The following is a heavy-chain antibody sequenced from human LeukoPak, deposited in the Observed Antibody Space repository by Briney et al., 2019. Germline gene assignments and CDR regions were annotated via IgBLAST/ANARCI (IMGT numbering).Heavy chain of an antibody. CDR1: GFTFSIYA. CDR2: IKEDGSEK. D-gene: IGHD3-22*01. V-gene: IGHV3-7*01. Sequence: SGGSLRLSCAASGFTFSIYAMTWVRQVPGKGLEWVANIKEDGSEKYYVDSVKGRFTISRDNAKNSLYLLMYSLRAEDTAVYYCATYYYDSSGLIWGQGTLVTVSS. J-gene: IGHJ4*02. CDR3: ATYYYDSSGLI.